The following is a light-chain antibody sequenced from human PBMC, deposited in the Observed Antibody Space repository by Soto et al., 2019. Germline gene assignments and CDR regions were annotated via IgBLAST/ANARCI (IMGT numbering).Light chain of an antibody. V-gene: IGKV1-33*01. CDR1: QDISTF. J-gene: IGKJ3*01. Sequence: DIQMTQSPSSLSASVGDRVSITCQASQDISTFLNWYQQKPGQAPKLLIYDASNLETGVPSRCSGTGSGTDFTLTITSLQSEDVAAYYCQQFEDLPLSFGPGTTVDI. CDR3: QQFEDLPLS. CDR2: DAS.